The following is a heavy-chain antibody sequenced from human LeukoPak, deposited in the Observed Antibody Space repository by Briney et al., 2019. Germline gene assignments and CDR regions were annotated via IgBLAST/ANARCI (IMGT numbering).Heavy chain of an antibody. CDR3: AREELLKEGGFDP. D-gene: IGHD1-26*01. Sequence: GRSLRLSCAASGFTFDDYAMHWVRQAPGKGLEWVSGINWNGGSTGYADSVKGRFTISRDNAKNSQYLQMNSLRTEDTALYHCAREELLKEGGFDPWGQGTLVTVSS. CDR1: GFTFDDYA. V-gene: IGHV3-20*01. J-gene: IGHJ5*02. CDR2: INWNGGST.